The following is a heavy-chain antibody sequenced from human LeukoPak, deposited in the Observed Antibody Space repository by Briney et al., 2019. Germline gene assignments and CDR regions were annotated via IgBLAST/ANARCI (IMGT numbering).Heavy chain of an antibody. CDR3: AKDSGGYTYIFDY. CDR1: GFTFSSYG. D-gene: IGHD5-18*01. J-gene: IGHJ4*02. CDR2: VSYDGSSK. Sequence: GGSLRLSCAASGFTFSSYGIHWVRQAPGKGLEWVAVVSYDGSSKYYVDSVKGRFTISRDNSKNTLYLQMNSLRAEDTAVYYCAKDSGGYTYIFDYWGQGTLVTVSS. V-gene: IGHV3-30*18.